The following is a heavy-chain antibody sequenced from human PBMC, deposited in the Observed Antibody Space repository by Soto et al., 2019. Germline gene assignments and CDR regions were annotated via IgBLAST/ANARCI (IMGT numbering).Heavy chain of an antibody. V-gene: IGHV1-3*01. Sequence: ASVKVSCKASGYTFTSYAMHWVRQAPGQRLEWMGWINAGNGNTKYSQKFQGRVTITRDTSASTAYMELSSLRSEDTAVYYCARDIVVVPAARRGGMDVWGQGTTVTVSS. CDR2: INAGNGNT. CDR1: GYTFTSYA. D-gene: IGHD2-2*01. J-gene: IGHJ6*02. CDR3: ARDIVVVPAARRGGMDV.